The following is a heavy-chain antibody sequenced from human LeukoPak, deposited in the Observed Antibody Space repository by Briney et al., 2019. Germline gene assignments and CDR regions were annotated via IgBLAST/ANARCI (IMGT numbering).Heavy chain of an antibody. V-gene: IGHV1-18*01. D-gene: IGHD3-10*01. Sequence: ASVKVSCKASGYTFTSYGISWVRQAPGQGLEWMGWISAYNGNTNYAQKLQGRVTMTTDTSTSTAYMELRSLRSDDTAVYYCARVESGNGSGSYHYGTDVWGQGTTVTVSS. CDR1: GYTFTSYG. J-gene: IGHJ6*02. CDR3: ARVESGNGSGSYHYGTDV. CDR2: ISAYNGNT.